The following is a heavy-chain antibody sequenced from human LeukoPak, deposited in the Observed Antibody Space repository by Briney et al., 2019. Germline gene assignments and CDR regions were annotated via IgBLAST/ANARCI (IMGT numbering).Heavy chain of an antibody. J-gene: IGHJ4*02. CDR1: GYTFTSYG. Sequence: ASVKVSCKASGYTFTSYGISWVRQAPGQGLVWMGWISAYNGNTNYAQKLQGRVTMTTDTSTSTAYMELRSLRSDDTAVYYCARGTITFGGVIVKFDYWGQGTLVTVSS. V-gene: IGHV1-18*04. CDR2: ISAYNGNT. CDR3: ARGTITFGGVIVKFDY. D-gene: IGHD3-16*02.